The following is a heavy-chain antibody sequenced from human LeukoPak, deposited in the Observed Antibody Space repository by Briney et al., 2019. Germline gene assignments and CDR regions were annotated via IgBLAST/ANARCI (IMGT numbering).Heavy chain of an antibody. CDR3: AEDQTSYFDY. Sequence: ASVKVSCKASGGTFSSYAISWVRQAPGQGLEWMGGIIPIFGTANYARKFQGRGTITRGESTGTAYMELSSRRSEGTAGYYCAEDQTSYFDYWGQGTLVTVSS. CDR1: GGTFSSYA. CDR2: IIPIFGTA. V-gene: IGHV1-69*05. J-gene: IGHJ4*02.